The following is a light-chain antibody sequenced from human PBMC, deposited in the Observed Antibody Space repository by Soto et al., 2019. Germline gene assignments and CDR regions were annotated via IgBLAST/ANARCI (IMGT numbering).Light chain of an antibody. CDR1: QSVSNNY. Sequence: IVLTQPPGTLSLAPGERATLSCRASQSVSNNYLAWYQQKPGQAPRLLIYGASNRATDIPDRFSGSGSGTDFTLTISRLEPEDFAVYYCQQYGSSGTFGQGTKVDIK. J-gene: IGKJ1*01. CDR3: QQYGSSGT. V-gene: IGKV3-20*01. CDR2: GAS.